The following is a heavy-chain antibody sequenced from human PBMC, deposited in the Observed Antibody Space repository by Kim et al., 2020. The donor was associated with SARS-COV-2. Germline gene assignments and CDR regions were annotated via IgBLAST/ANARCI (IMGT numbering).Heavy chain of an antibody. J-gene: IGHJ5*02. CDR1: GGSISSGGYY. V-gene: IGHV4-31*03. CDR2: IYYSGST. D-gene: IGHD6-13*01. Sequence: SETLSLTCTVSGGSISSGGYYWSWIRQHPGKGLEWIGYIYYSGSTYYNPSLKSRVTISVDTSKNQFSLKLSSVTAADTAVYYCARELLAAAGTVPYNWFDPWGQGTLVTVSS. CDR3: ARELLAAAGTVPYNWFDP.